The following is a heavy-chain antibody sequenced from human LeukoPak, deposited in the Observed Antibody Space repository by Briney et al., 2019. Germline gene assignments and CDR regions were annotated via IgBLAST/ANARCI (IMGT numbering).Heavy chain of an antibody. V-gene: IGHV4-39*07. CDR2: IYYSGST. CDR1: GDSISNYY. CDR3: ARFGGRFGELLAYYFDY. Sequence: SETLSLTCTVSGDSISNYYWSWIRQPPGKGLEWIGSIYYSGSTYYNPSLKSRVTISVDTSKNQFSLKLSSVTAADTAVYYCARFGGRFGELLAYYFDYWGQGTLVTVSS. J-gene: IGHJ4*02. D-gene: IGHD3-10*01.